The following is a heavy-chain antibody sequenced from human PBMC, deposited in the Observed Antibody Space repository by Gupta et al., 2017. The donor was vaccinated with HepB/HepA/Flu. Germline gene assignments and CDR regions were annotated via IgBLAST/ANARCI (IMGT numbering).Heavy chain of an antibody. Sequence: ELQLVESGGDLVQPGGSLRLSCAASGFNVRDNFLTWVRQAPGKGLEWVAIIYSGGSTYHADSVKGRFTISRDDSKDTLYLQMNSLRVEDSAVYYCASAPGITTSFTCYYHYGLDVWGRGTTVTVSS. J-gene: IGHJ6*02. V-gene: IGHV3-66*01. D-gene: IGHD1-14*01. CDR2: IYSGGST. CDR3: ASAPGITTSFTCYYHYGLDV. CDR1: GFNVRDNF.